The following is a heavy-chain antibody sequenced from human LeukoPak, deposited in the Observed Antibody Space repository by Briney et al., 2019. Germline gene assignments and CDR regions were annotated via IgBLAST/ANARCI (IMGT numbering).Heavy chain of an antibody. J-gene: IGHJ6*02. CDR3: ARVANITTFGMDV. Sequence: PGWSLRLYCGASGFTCSSCSMYWIRQAPGKGLEWVAVIWYDGSKKYYADSVKGRFTISRDNSKNTLYLQMSSLRGEDTSVYYCARVANITTFGMDVWGQGTTVTVSS. D-gene: IGHD3-9*01. V-gene: IGHV3-33*01. CDR1: GFTCSSCS. CDR2: IWYDGSKK.